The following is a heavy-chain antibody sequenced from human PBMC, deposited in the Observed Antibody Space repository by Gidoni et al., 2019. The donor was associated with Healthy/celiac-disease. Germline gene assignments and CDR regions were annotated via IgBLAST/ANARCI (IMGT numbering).Heavy chain of an antibody. Sequence: QVQLVQSGAEVKKPGSSVKVSCKASGGTFSSYAISWVRQAPGQGLEWMGGIIPIFGTANYAQKFQGRVTITADESTSTAYMELSSLRSEDTAVYYCARGVNRYYYDSSGMEPGDAFDIWGQGTMVTVSS. J-gene: IGHJ3*02. CDR2: IIPIFGTA. CDR3: ARGVNRYYYDSSGMEPGDAFDI. CDR1: GGTFSSYA. V-gene: IGHV1-69*01. D-gene: IGHD3-22*01.